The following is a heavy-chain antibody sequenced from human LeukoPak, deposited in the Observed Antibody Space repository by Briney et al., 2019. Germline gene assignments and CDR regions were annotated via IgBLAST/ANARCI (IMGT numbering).Heavy chain of an antibody. Sequence: GAPVKVSCKASGYTFTSYYMHWVRQAPGQGLEWMGIINPSGGSTSYAQKFQGRVTMTRDTSTSTVYMELSSLRSEDTAVYYCATAYNYGRDAFDMWGQGTMVTVSS. CDR2: INPSGGST. CDR1: GYTFTSYY. V-gene: IGHV1-46*01. J-gene: IGHJ3*02. D-gene: IGHD5-18*01. CDR3: ATAYNYGRDAFDM.